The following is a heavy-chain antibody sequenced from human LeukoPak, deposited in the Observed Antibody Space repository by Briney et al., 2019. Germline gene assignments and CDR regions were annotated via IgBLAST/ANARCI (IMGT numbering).Heavy chain of an antibody. J-gene: IGHJ5*02. CDR3: ARDRNTIFGVVIRFDP. CDR1: GFTFSSYS. V-gene: IGHV3-21*01. CDR2: IRSSSSYI. D-gene: IGHD3-3*01. Sequence: PGGSLRLSCAASGFTFSSYSMNWVRQAPGKGLEWVSSIRSSSSYIYYADSVKGRFTISRDNAKNSLYLQTNSLRAEDTAVYYCARDRNTIFGVVIRFDPWGRGTLVTVSS.